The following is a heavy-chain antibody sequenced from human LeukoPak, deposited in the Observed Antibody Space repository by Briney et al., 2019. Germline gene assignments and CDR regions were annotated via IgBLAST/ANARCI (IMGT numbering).Heavy chain of an antibody. J-gene: IGHJ6*03. CDR1: GGSISSYY. CDR2: IYTSGST. CDR3: ARLINYYSYYYMDV. V-gene: IGHV4-4*09. Sequence: SETLSLTCTVSGGSISSYYWSWIRQPPGKGLEWIGCIYTSGSTNYNPSLKSRVVISVDRSKNQFSLKASSATAADTAVYYCARLINYYSYYYMDVWGTGTSVTVSS. D-gene: IGHD2-8*01.